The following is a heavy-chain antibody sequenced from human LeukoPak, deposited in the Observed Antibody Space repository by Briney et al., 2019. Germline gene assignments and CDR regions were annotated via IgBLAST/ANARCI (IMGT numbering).Heavy chain of an antibody. CDR2: IGTAGDT. CDR3: AKLDSGYDLDY. D-gene: IGHD5-12*01. J-gene: IGHJ4*02. Sequence: QPGGSLRLSCAASGFTFSSYDMHWVRQATGKGLEWVSGIGTAGDTYYPGSVKGRFTISRDNSKNTLYLQMNSLRAEDTAVYYCAKLDSGYDLDYWGQGTLVTVSS. V-gene: IGHV3-13*01. CDR1: GFTFSSYD.